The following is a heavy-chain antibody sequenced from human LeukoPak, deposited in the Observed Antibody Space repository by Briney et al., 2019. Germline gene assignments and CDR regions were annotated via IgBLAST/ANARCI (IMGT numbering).Heavy chain of an antibody. Sequence: GGSLRLSCAASGFTFSSYSMNWVRQAPGKGLEWVSSISSSSSYIYYADSVKGRFTISRDNAKNSLYLQMNSLRAEDTAVYYCARDFGSGSWVGYYYYMDVWGKGTTVTISS. V-gene: IGHV3-21*01. J-gene: IGHJ6*03. CDR3: ARDFGSGSWVGYYYYMDV. CDR2: ISSSSSYI. D-gene: IGHD3-10*01. CDR1: GFTFSSYS.